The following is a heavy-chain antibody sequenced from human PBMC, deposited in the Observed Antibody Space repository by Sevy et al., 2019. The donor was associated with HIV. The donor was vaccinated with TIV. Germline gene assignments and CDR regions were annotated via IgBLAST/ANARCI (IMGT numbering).Heavy chain of an antibody. J-gene: IGHJ4*02. CDR2: LSFGCGEI. CDR3: ALEGCTKPHDY. V-gene: IGHV3-23*01. D-gene: IGHD2-8*01. Sequence: GGSLRLSCAASGFTFSKYSMSWVRQPPGKGLEWVSTLSFGCGEINYADSVKGRFTISRDNSKSSVYLQMNNLRPEDTAVYYCALEGCTKPHDYWGQGPLVTVSS. CDR1: GFTFSKYS.